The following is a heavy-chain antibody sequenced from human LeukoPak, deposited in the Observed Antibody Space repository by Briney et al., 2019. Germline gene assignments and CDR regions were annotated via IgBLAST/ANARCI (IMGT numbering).Heavy chain of an antibody. CDR2: IIPILGIA. V-gene: IGHV1-69*04. CDR3: ARGHYDSSGYYPFDY. J-gene: IGHJ4*02. Sequence: ASVKVSCKASGGTFSSYAISWVRQAPGQGLEWMGRIIPILGIANYAQKFQGRVTITADKSTSTAYMELSSLRSEDTAVYYCARGHYDSSGYYPFDYWGQGTPVTVSS. CDR1: GGTFSSYA. D-gene: IGHD3-22*01.